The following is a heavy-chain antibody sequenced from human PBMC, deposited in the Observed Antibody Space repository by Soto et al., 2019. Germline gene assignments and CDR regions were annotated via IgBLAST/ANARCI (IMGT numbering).Heavy chain of an antibody. J-gene: IGHJ4*02. CDR3: VNEIGGRGYNYGSDY. Sequence: QVHLAESGGGVVQPGRSLRLSCAASGFSFRYYGMHWVRQAPGKGLEWVAVISFDGSERYYADSVKGRFTISRDNSQNTLYLQMNSLRTEDTAVYHWVNEIGGRGYNYGSDYWGQGTRVTVSS. D-gene: IGHD5-18*01. CDR2: ISFDGSER. V-gene: IGHV3-30*18. CDR1: GFSFRYYG.